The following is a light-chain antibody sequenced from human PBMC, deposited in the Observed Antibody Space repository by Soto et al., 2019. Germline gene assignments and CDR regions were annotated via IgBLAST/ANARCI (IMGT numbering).Light chain of an antibody. V-gene: IGKV4-1*01. CDR1: QSVFYSSNNKNY. J-gene: IGKJ2*01. CDR3: QQYYSTPRT. CDR2: WAS. Sequence: DIVMTQSPDSLAVSLGERATINCKSSQSVFYSSNNKNYLAWYQQKPGQPPKLLIYWASTRESGVPDRFSGSGSGTDFTLTSSSLQAEDVAVYSCQQYYSTPRTFSQGTKLEIK.